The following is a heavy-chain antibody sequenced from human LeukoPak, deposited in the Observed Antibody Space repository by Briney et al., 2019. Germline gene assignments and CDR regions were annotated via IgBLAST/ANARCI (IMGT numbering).Heavy chain of an antibody. CDR3: ARDGRRDGYNPGYYYYYGMDV. V-gene: IGHV1-69*04. CDR2: IIPIFGIA. D-gene: IGHD5-24*01. Sequence: GSSVKLSCKASGGTFSSYAISWVRQAPGQGLEWMGRIIPIFGIANYAQKFQGRVTITADKSTSTAYMELSSLRSEDTAVYYCARDGRRDGYNPGYYYYYGMDVWGQGTTVTVSS. J-gene: IGHJ6*02. CDR1: GGTFSSYA.